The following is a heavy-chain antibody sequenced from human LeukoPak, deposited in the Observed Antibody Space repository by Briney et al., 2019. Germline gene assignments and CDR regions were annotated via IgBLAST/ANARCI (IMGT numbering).Heavy chain of an antibody. CDR3: ARGDYGDRDLDY. CDR1: GFTFSGYS. CDR2: ISSRSSSI. Sequence: PGGSVRLSCAASGFTFSGYSMNWVRQAPGKGLKWVSYISSRSSSIYYADSVKGRFTLSRDNAKNSLYLQMNSLRDEDTAVYYCARGDYGDRDLDYWGQGTLVTVSS. V-gene: IGHV3-48*02. D-gene: IGHD4-17*01. J-gene: IGHJ4*02.